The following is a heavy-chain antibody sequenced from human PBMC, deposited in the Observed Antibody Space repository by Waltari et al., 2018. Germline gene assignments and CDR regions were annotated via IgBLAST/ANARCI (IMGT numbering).Heavy chain of an antibody. CDR3: AGGGAWELPLDY. V-gene: IGHV4-59*11. J-gene: IGHJ4*02. Sequence: QVQLQESGPGLVKPSETLSLTCTVSGGSISSHYWSWIRQPPGKGLEWIGYIYYSGSPNYTPPPKSRVPISVDTSKNRSSRRLGSVPAADTAVYYWAGGGAWELPLDYWGQGTLVTVSS. CDR1: GGSISSHY. CDR2: IYYSGSP. D-gene: IGHD1-26*01.